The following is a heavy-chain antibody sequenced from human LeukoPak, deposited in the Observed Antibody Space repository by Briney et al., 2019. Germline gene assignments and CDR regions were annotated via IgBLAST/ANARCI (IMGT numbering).Heavy chain of an antibody. Sequence: GRSLRLSCAASGFTFSSHAMHWVRQAPGKGLEWVAVTSYDGSNKYYADSVKGRFTISRDNSKNTLYLQMNSLRAEDTAVYYCARDYDYGNYFDYWGQGTLVTVSS. D-gene: IGHD4-17*01. V-gene: IGHV3-30-3*01. CDR2: TSYDGSNK. J-gene: IGHJ4*02. CDR3: ARDYDYGNYFDY. CDR1: GFTFSSHA.